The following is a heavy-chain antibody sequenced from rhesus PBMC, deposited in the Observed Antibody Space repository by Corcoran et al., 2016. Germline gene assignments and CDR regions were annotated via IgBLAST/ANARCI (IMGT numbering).Heavy chain of an antibody. CDR2: IDPSDSDA. J-gene: IGHJ6*01. Sequence: EVQLVQSGAEVKRPGASLKISGKTSGYRFPSYLISWVRQMPGKGLEWMGAIDPSDSDARYNPSFQGQVTISADKSISTAYLQWSRLKASDTATYYCATFGLDSWGQGVVVTVSS. V-gene: IGHV5-20*01. CDR1: GYRFPSYL. CDR3: ATFGLDS.